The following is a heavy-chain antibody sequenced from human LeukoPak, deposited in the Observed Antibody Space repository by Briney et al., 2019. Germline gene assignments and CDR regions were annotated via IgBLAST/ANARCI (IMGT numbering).Heavy chain of an antibody. J-gene: IGHJ4*02. CDR1: GFTFSTYG. Sequence: GRSLRLSCAASGFTFSTYGMHWVRQAPGKGLDWVAVIWFDGSEKYYADSVKGRFTISRDNSKNTLYLQMNSLRAEDTAVYYCAKEGTLLEYSSSWGFFDYWGQGTLVTVSS. CDR2: IWFDGSEK. D-gene: IGHD6-6*01. CDR3: AKEGTLLEYSSSWGFFDY. V-gene: IGHV3-33*06.